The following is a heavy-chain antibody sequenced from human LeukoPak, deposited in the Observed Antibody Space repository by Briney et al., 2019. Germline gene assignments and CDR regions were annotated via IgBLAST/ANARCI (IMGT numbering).Heavy chain of an antibody. J-gene: IGHJ5*02. Sequence: SQTLSLTCTVSGGSISRYYWSWIRQPAGKGLQWIGRIYTSGSTNYNPSLKSRVTMSVDTSKNQFSLKLSSVTAADTAVYYCARDINYYGSGSYYNFNWFDPWGQGTLVTVSS. CDR1: GGSISRYY. CDR2: IYTSGST. CDR3: ARDINYYGSGSYYNFNWFDP. V-gene: IGHV4-4*07. D-gene: IGHD3-10*01.